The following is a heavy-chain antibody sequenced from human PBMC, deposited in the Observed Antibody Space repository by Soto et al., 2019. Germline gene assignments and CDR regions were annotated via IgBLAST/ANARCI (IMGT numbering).Heavy chain of an antibody. CDR3: ARSYYDILTGGLDWFDP. D-gene: IGHD3-9*01. J-gene: IGHJ5*02. CDR1: GGSISSYY. V-gene: IGHV4-59*01. CDR2: IYYSGST. Sequence: PSETLSLTCTVSGGSISSYYWGWIRQPPGKGLEWIGYIYYSGSTNYNPSLKSRVTISVDTSKNQFSLKLSSVTAADTAVYYCARSYYDILTGGLDWFDPWGQGTLVTVSS.